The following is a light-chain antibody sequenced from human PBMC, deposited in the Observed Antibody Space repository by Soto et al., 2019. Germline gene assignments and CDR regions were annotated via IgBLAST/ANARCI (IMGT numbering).Light chain of an antibody. CDR2: GAS. J-gene: IGKJ2*01. Sequence: EIVLTQSPGTLSLSPGERATLSCRASQSISSSYLAWYQQKPGQTPRLLIYGASSRATGIPDRISGSGSGTEFTLTISRLEPEDFAVYYWHQYGSSPTFGQGTKLEIK. CDR3: HQYGSSPT. V-gene: IGKV3-20*01. CDR1: QSISSSY.